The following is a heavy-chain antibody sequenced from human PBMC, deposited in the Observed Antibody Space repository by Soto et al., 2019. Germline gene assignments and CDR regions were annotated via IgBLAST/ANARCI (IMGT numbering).Heavy chain of an antibody. J-gene: IGHJ6*02. CDR1: GYSFTSYW. V-gene: IGHV5-51*01. CDR2: IYPGDSDT. Sequence: GESLKISCHGSGYSFTSYWIGWVRQMPWKGLEWMGIIYPGDSDTRYSPSFQGQVTISADKSISTAYLQWSSLKASDTAMYYCARRGGQYYDFWSGYYGYYYGMDGWGQGTTVTVSS. CDR3: ARRGGQYYDFWSGYYGYYYGMDG. D-gene: IGHD3-3*01.